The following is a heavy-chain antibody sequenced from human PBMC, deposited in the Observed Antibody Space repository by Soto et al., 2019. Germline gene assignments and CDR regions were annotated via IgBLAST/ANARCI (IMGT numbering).Heavy chain of an antibody. V-gene: IGHV4-39*01. J-gene: IGHJ6*02. CDR3: ARRSALAGKRSAYSYGINV. CDR2: IYYSGST. Sequence: SDTLSLTCAVSGDPIITGGYSWAWIRQAPGKGLEWIGSIYYSGSTYYNPSLKSRVTISVDTSKSQFSLKFTSVTAADTAVYFCARRSALAGKRSAYSYGINVRGQGTTVT. CDR1: GDPIITGGYS. D-gene: IGHD6-19*01.